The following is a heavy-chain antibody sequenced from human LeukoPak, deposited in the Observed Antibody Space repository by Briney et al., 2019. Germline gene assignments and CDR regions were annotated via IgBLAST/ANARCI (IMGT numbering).Heavy chain of an antibody. CDR1: GYTFTSYG. J-gene: IGHJ4*02. CDR2: ISGYNGNT. Sequence: ASVKVSCKASGYTFTSYGISWVRQAPGQGLEWMGWISGYNGNTNYAQKLQGRVTMTTDTSTSTAYMELRSLRSDDTAVYYCARGSGIAVAGTFDYWGQGTLVTVSS. V-gene: IGHV1-18*01. CDR3: ARGSGIAVAGTFDY. D-gene: IGHD6-19*01.